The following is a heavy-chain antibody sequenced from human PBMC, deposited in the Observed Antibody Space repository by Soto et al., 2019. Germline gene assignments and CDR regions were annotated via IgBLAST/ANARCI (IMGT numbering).Heavy chain of an antibody. D-gene: IGHD1-1*01. J-gene: IGHJ6*01. Sequence: VRLVQSGAEVKKPGSSVRVSCRAPGGIFTRYSFSWVRQAPGQVLEWLGGVIPVFGTSNYGRKFQGRVTITADKSANTDCPDMSGLRYDETAVYYCAAAPSGVYNYYFIFDTWGQGAAVTVSS. CDR2: VIPVFGTS. V-gene: IGHV1-69*06. CDR3: AAAPSGVYNYYFIFDT. CDR1: GGIFTRYS.